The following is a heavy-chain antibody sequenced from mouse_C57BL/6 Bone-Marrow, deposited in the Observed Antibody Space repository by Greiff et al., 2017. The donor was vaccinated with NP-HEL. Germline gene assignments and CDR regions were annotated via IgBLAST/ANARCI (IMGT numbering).Heavy chain of an antibody. CDR3: ARDYYGSSPYFDY. Sequence: EVQVVESGGGLVKPGGSLKLSCAASGFTFSDYGMHWVRQAPEKGLEWVAYISSGSSTIYYADKVKGRFTISRDNAKNTLFLQMTSLRSEDTAMYYCARDYYGSSPYFDYWGQGTTLTVSS. J-gene: IGHJ2*01. CDR2: ISSGSSTI. V-gene: IGHV5-17*01. CDR1: GFTFSDYG. D-gene: IGHD1-1*01.